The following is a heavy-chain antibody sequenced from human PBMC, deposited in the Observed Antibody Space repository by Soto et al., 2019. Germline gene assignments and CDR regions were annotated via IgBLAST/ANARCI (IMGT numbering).Heavy chain of an antibody. D-gene: IGHD3-22*01. J-gene: IGHJ4*02. Sequence: ASVKVSCKASGYTFTSYYMHWVRQAPGQGLEWMGIINPSGGSTSYAQKFQGRVTMTRDTSTSTVYMELSSLRSEGTAVYYCARDGYYYDSSGYYPPHPTRALDYWGQGTLVTVSS. CDR1: GYTFTSYY. CDR2: INPSGGST. V-gene: IGHV1-46*01. CDR3: ARDGYYYDSSGYYPPHPTRALDY.